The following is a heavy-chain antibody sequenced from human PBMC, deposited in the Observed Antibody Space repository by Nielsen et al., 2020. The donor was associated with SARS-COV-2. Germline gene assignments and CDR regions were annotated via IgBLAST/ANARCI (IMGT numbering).Heavy chain of an antibody. J-gene: IGHJ4*02. CDR3: ARDGIDDFWSGYYTKRLDY. CDR1: GYTFTGYY. V-gene: IGHV1-2*06. CDR2: INPNSGGT. Sequence: ASVKVSCKASGYTFTGYYMHWVRQAPGQGLEWMGRINPNSGGTNYAQKFQGRVTMTRDTSISTAYMELSRLRSDDTAVYYCARDGIDDFWSGYYTKRLDYWGQGTLVTVSS. D-gene: IGHD3-3*01.